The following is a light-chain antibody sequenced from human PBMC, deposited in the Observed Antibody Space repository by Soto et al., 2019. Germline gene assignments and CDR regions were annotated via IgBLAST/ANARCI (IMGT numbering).Light chain of an antibody. CDR3: QQRINWPLT. CDR2: DAS. CDR1: QSVNNY. Sequence: PGEIATLSFRASQSVNNYLAWYQQKPGQAPRLLIYDASTRATGIPARFSGSGSGTDFTLTTSSLEPGDFAVYYCQQRINWPLTFGGGTKVDIK. J-gene: IGKJ4*01. V-gene: IGKV3-11*01.